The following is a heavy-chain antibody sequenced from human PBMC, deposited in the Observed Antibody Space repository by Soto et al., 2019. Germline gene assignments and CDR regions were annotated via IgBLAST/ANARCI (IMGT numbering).Heavy chain of an antibody. CDR1: GGSISSYY. Sequence: PSETLSLTCTVSGGSISSYYWSWIRQPPGKGLEWIGYIYYSGSTNYNPSLKSRVTISVDTSKNQFSLKLSSVTAADTAVYYCARDRGYGSGSLGWFDPWGQGTLVTVSS. D-gene: IGHD3-10*01. V-gene: IGHV4-59*01. J-gene: IGHJ5*02. CDR3: ARDRGYGSGSLGWFDP. CDR2: IYYSGST.